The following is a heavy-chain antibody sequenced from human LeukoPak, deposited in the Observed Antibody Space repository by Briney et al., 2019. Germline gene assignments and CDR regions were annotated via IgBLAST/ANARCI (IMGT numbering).Heavy chain of an antibody. CDR2: THSKTGNP. D-gene: IGHD6-6*01. CDR3: AREYSTSRYYYYYYYMDV. V-gene: IGHV7-4-1*02. Sequence: ASVKVSCKASGYTFTDYSINWVRQAPGQGLEWMGWTHSKTGNPTYAQGFAGRFVFSLDTSVSTAYLQISTLKAEDTAVYYCAREYSTSRYYYYYYYMDVWGKGTTVSVSS. CDR1: GYTFTDYS. J-gene: IGHJ6*03.